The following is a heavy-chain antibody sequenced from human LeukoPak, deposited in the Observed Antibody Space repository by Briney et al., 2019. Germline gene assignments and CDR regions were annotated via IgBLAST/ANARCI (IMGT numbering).Heavy chain of an antibody. D-gene: IGHD3-16*01. Sequence: GGSLRLSCAASGFTFSSYWMSWVRQAPGKGLEWVANIKQDGSEKYYVDSVKGRFTISRDNAKNSLYLQMNSLRAEDTAVYYCARFIRLGGNWFDPWGQGTLVTVSS. J-gene: IGHJ5*02. CDR2: IKQDGSEK. CDR3: ARFIRLGGNWFDP. CDR1: GFTFSSYW. V-gene: IGHV3-7*03.